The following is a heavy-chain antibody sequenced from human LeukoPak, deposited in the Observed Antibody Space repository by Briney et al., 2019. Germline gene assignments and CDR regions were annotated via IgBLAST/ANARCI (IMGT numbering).Heavy chain of an antibody. Sequence: PGGSLRLSCAASGFTFSSYGMHWVRQAPGKGREWVAFIRYEGSNKYYADSVKGRFTISRDNSKNTLYLQMNSLRAEDTAVYYCAKDRGYSSGWYYFDYWGQGTLVTVSS. J-gene: IGHJ4*02. CDR2: IRYEGSNK. CDR1: GFTFSSYG. CDR3: AKDRGYSSGWYYFDY. V-gene: IGHV3-30*02. D-gene: IGHD6-19*01.